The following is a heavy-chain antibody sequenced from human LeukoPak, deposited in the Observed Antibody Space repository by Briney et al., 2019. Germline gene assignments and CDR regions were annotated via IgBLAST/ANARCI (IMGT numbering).Heavy chain of an antibody. V-gene: IGHV4-61*08. D-gene: IGHD3-22*01. J-gene: IGHJ4*02. CDR1: GGSISSGDYY. CDR2: IYYSGST. CDR3: ARGPYYYYDSSGYYSDY. Sequence: PSETLSLTCTVSGGSISSGDYYWGWIRQPPGKGLEWIGYIYYSGSTNYNPSLKSRVTISVDTSKNQFSLKLSSVTAADTAVYYCARGPYYYYDSSGYYSDYWGQGTLVTVSS.